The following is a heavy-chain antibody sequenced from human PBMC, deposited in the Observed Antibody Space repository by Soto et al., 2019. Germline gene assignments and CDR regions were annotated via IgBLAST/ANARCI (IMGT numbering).Heavy chain of an antibody. CDR2: IWYDGSNK. V-gene: IGHV3-33*01. J-gene: IGHJ3*02. CDR3: ARECGYDSDDAFDI. CDR1: GFTFSSYG. D-gene: IGHD5-12*01. Sequence: QVQLVESGGGVVQPGRSLRLSCAASGFTFSSYGMHWVRQAPGKGLEWVAVIWYDGSNKYYADSVKGRFTISRDNSKNRLDLQMNSPSAEDTAVYDCARECGYDSDDAFDIWGQGTMVTVSS.